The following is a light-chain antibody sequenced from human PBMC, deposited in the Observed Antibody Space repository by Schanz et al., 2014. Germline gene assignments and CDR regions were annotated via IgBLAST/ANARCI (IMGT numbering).Light chain of an antibody. J-gene: IGLJ2*01. CDR2: EGS. Sequence: QSALTQPASVSGSPGQSITISCTGTSSDVGSYNLVSWYQQHPGKAPKLMIYEGSKRPSGLSNRFSGSKSGNTASLTISGLQAEDEDDYYCCSYAGFNTVIFGGGTKLTVL. V-gene: IGLV2-23*01. CDR3: CSYAGFNTVI. CDR1: SSDVGSYNL.